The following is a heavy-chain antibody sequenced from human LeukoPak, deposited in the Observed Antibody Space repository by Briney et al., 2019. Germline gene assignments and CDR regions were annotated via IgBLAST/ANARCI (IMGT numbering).Heavy chain of an antibody. CDR1: ELTFSGYW. V-gene: IGHV3-7*01. CDR3: ARSARRYYFDY. CDR2: IKQDGSEK. Sequence: PGGSLRLSCAASELTFSGYWMSLVRQAPGKGLEWVANIKQDGSEKYYVDSVKGRFTISRDNAKNSLYLQMNSLRAEDTAVYYCARSARRYYFDYWGQGTLVTVSS. J-gene: IGHJ4*02. D-gene: IGHD4-17*01.